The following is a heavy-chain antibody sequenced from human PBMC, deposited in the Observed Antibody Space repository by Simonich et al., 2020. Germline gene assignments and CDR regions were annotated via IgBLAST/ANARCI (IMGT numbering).Heavy chain of an antibody. CDR1: GFTFSSYW. V-gene: IGHV3-74*01. Sequence: EVQLVESGGGLVQPGGSLRLSCAASGFTFSSYWMHWVRQAPGKGRVWVARMNRDGRSTSNADAVKGRFTISRDNAKNTLYLQMNSLRAEDTAVYYCARDYRNYDAFDIWGQGTMVTVSS. J-gene: IGHJ3*02. CDR3: ARDYRNYDAFDI. CDR2: MNRDGRST. D-gene: IGHD4-4*01.